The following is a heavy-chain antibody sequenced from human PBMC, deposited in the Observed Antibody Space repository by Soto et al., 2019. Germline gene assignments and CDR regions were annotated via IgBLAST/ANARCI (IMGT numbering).Heavy chain of an antibody. CDR2: ISGSGGST. CDR3: SKDSTIFGVVSMFDY. V-gene: IGHV3-23*01. CDR1: GFTFSSYA. Sequence: EVQLLESGGGLVQPGGSLRLSCAASGFTFSSYAMSWVRQAPGKGLEWVSAISGSGGSTYYADSVKGRFTISRDNSNNTLYLQMNSLRAEDTGVYYCSKDSTIFGVVSMFDYWGQGTLVTVSS. J-gene: IGHJ4*02. D-gene: IGHD3-3*01.